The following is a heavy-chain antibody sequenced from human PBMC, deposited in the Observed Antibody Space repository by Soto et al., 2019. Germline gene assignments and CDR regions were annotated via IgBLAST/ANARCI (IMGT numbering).Heavy chain of an antibody. CDR2: MSYDGSTK. Sequence: QVQLVESGGDVVQPGRSLRLSCSASGFTFSSYSVHWVRQAPGKGLEWLAFMSYDGSTKYYADSVKGRFTVSRDNSKNTLYLQMDSLRIEDTAVYYCARDAYDDPPGYFQHWGQGTLLTVSS. D-gene: IGHD3-22*01. CDR3: ARDAYDDPPGYFQH. V-gene: IGHV3-30-3*01. CDR1: GFTFSSYS. J-gene: IGHJ1*01.